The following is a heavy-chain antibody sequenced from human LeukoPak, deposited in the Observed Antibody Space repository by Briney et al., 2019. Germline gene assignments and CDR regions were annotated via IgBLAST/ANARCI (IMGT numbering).Heavy chain of an antibody. CDR1: GFTFSSYG. CDR2: ISYDGSNK. J-gene: IGHJ6*02. CDR3: AKEDRDYDFWSGLNYYYGMDV. V-gene: IGHV3-30*18. Sequence: GGSLRLSCAASGFTFSSYGMHWVRQAPGKGLEWVAVISYDGSNKYYVDSVKGRFTISRDNSKNTLYLQMNSLRAEDTAVYYCAKEDRDYDFWSGLNYYYGMDVWGQGTTVTVSS. D-gene: IGHD3-3*01.